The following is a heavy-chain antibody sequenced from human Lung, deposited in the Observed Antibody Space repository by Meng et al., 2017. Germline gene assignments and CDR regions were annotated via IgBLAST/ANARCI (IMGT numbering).Heavy chain of an antibody. V-gene: IGHV1-18*01. Sequence: QVQLVQSGAEIKKPGASVKGSCKASADTFANYAISWVRQAPGQGLEWMGRISTHNGNTNYALKLQGRVTVTTDTSTSTAYMELRNLRSDDTAIYYCATARFSFLLGFDYWGQGTLVTVSS. J-gene: IGHJ4*02. CDR3: ATARFSFLLGFDY. CDR1: ADTFANYA. CDR2: ISTHNGNT. D-gene: IGHD2-8*02.